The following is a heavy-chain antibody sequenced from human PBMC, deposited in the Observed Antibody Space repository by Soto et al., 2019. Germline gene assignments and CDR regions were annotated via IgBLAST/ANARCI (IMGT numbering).Heavy chain of an antibody. CDR2: ISYDGSNK. J-gene: IGHJ3*02. V-gene: IGHV3-30-3*01. CDR1: GFTFSSYA. Sequence: QVQLVESGGGVVQPGRSLRLSCAASGFTFSSYAMHWVRQAPGKGLEWVAVISYDGSNKYYADSVKGRFTISRDNSKNTLYLQMNSLRAEDTAXXXXXXXXXXXXXXXAFDIWGQGTMVTVSS. CDR3: XXXXXXXXXXXAFDI.